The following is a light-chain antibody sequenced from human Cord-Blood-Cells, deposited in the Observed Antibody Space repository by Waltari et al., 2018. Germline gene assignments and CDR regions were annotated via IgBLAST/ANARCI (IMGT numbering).Light chain of an antibody. CDR2: RNN. CDR1: SSNIGSNY. V-gene: IGLV1-47*01. J-gene: IGLJ3*02. Sequence: QSVLTQPPSASGTPGQRVTISCSGSSSNIGSNYVYWYQQLPGTAPKLLFYRNNPRSSGVPDQVSGSKSGTSASLAISGLRSEDEGDYYWAAWDDSLCGWVFGGGPTLTVL. CDR3: AAWDDSLCGWV.